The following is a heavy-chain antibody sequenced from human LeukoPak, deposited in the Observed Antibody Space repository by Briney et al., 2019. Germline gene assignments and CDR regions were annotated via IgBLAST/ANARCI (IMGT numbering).Heavy chain of an antibody. D-gene: IGHD1/OR15-1a*01. CDR3: ARDELGNSRFDY. Sequence: GGSLRLSCAASGFTVSSNYMSWVRQAPGQGLEWVSVIYSGGSTYYADSVKGRFTISRDNSKNTLYLQMNSLRAEDTAVYYCARDELGNSRFDYWGQGTLVTVSS. V-gene: IGHV3-53*01. CDR1: GFTVSSNY. CDR2: IYSGGST. J-gene: IGHJ4*02.